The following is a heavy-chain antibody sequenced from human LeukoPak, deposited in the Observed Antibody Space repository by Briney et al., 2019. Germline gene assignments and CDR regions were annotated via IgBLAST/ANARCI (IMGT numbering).Heavy chain of an antibody. D-gene: IGHD1-26*01. V-gene: IGHV4-39*07. CDR1: GGSISSNTYY. Sequence: SETLSLTCTVSGGSISSNTYYWGWIRQPPGKGLEWIGTIFYTGSTYYNPSLKSRVTISVDTSKIQFSLRLTSVTAADTAVYYCARPSRIVGHLKGYRWFDPWGQGTLVTVSS. J-gene: IGHJ5*02. CDR3: ARPSRIVGHLKGYRWFDP. CDR2: IFYTGST.